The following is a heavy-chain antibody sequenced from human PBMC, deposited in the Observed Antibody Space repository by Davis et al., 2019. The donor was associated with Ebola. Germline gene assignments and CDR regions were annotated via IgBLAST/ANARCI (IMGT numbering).Heavy chain of an antibody. D-gene: IGHD2-2*01. CDR1: GFTVSSNY. V-gene: IGHV3-11*01. CDR2: ISSSGSTI. Sequence: GESLKISCAAPGFTVSSNYMSWVRQAPGKGLEWVSYISSSGSTIYYADSVKGRFTISRDNAKNSLYLQMNSLRAEDTAVYYCARGGDIVVVPAARDWFDPWGQGTLVTVSS. CDR3: ARGGDIVVVPAARDWFDP. J-gene: IGHJ5*02.